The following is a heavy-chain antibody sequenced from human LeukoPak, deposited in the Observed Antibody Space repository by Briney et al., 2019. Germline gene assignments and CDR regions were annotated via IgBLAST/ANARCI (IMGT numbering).Heavy chain of an antibody. CDR2: IKQDGSEK. CDR3: ARTNSDIFTGPSSLFDY. CDR1: GFTFSSYW. J-gene: IGHJ4*02. Sequence: GGSLRLSCAASGFTFSSYWMSWVRQAPGKGLEWVANIKQDGSEKYYVDSVKGRFTISRDNAKNSLYLQINSLRAEDTAVYYCARTNSDIFTGPSSLFDYWGKGTLVTVSS. D-gene: IGHD3-9*01. V-gene: IGHV3-7*01.